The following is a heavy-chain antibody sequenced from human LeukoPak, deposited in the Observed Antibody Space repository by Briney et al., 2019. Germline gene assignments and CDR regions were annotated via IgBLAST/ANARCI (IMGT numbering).Heavy chain of an antibody. CDR1: GFTFSRYG. V-gene: IGHV3-48*01. J-gene: IGHJ5*02. CDR3: ARDAGNSGYGCDL. Sequence: PGGSLRLSCAASGFTFSRYGMHWVRQAPGKGLEWVSHIRSSSETFYADSVKGRFTISRDNARNSLYLQMNNLRGEDTAIYYCARDAGNSGYGCDLWGQGTLVTVSS. CDR2: IRSSSET. D-gene: IGHD5-12*01.